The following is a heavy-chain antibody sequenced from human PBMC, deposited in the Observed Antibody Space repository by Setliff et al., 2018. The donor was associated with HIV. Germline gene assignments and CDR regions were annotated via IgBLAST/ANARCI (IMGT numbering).Heavy chain of an antibody. CDR1: GFSFSSYW. D-gene: IGHD1-1*01. J-gene: IGHJ4*02. CDR3: ARVHRGGVGRQHWRSFDY. CDR2: INNDATST. V-gene: IGHV3-74*01. Sequence: HPGGSLRLSCEASGFSFSSYWMNWVRQAPGKGLMWVSHINNDATSTNYADSVRGRFTISRDNARNSLYVQMNSLRVEDTAVYFCARVHRGGVGRQHWRSFDYWGQGTLVTVSS.